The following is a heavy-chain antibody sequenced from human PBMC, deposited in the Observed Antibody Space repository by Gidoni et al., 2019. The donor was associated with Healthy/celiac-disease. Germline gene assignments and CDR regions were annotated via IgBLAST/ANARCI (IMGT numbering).Heavy chain of an antibody. CDR3: ARGEAPMVAARDYYYYGMDV. Sequence: QVQLVQSGAEVKKPGSSVKVSCKASGGTCSSYAFSWVRQAPGQGLEWMGGSIPIFGTATYAQKFQGRVTITADKSTSTAYIELSSLRSEDTAVYYCARGEAPMVAARDYYYYGMDVWGQGTTVTVSS. CDR1: GGTCSSYA. J-gene: IGHJ6*02. CDR2: SIPIFGTA. V-gene: IGHV1-69*06. D-gene: IGHD6-25*01.